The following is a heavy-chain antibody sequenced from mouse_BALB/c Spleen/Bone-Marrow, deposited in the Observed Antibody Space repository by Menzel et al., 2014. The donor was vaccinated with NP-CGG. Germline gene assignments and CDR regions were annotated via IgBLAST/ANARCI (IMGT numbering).Heavy chain of an antibody. V-gene: IGHV5-9-2*01. CDR2: ISGGGNYT. D-gene: IGHD2-2*01. J-gene: IGHJ2*01. Sequence: EVKVEESGGGLVKPGGSLKRSCAASGFTFSSNGMSWVRQTPEKRLEWVATISGGGNYTYYPDSVKGRFTISRDNAKNNLYLQMSSLRSEDTALYYCARNYYGYDGYFDYWGQGTTLTVSS. CDR3: ARNYYGYDGYFDY. CDR1: GFTFSSNG.